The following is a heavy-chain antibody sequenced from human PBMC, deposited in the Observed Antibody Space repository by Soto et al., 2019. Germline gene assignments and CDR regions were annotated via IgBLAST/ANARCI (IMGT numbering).Heavy chain of an antibody. CDR1: GYTFTSYG. CDR2: INPYNGNA. Sequence: QVQLVQSGAEVKKPGASVKVSCKASGYTFTSYGISWVRQAPGQGLEWMGWINPYNGNAKYAQKLQGRVTMTTDTSTSTAYMELRGVRADDRAVYYWARDAAVGLFDCWGQGTLVTVSS. J-gene: IGHJ4*02. V-gene: IGHV1-18*01. D-gene: IGHD1-26*01. CDR3: ARDAAVGLFDC.